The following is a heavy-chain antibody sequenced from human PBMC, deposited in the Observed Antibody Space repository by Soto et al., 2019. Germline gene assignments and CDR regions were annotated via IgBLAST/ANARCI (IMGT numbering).Heavy chain of an antibody. CDR2: IKTKTGGGTT. CDR1: GFTFTNAW. Sequence: EVQLVESGGGLVKPGGSLRLSCAASGFTFTNAWMSWVRQVPGKGLEWVGRIKTKTGGGTTDYAAAVRGRFTISRDDSTXXXYXXMNSLETEDTGVYYCTYITMIRGITGYWGQGTLVTVSS. V-gene: IGHV3-15*01. J-gene: IGHJ4*02. D-gene: IGHD3-10*01. CDR3: TYITMIRGITGY.